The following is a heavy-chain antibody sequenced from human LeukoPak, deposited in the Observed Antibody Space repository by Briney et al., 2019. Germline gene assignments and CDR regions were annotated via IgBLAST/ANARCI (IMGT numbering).Heavy chain of an antibody. V-gene: IGHV4-4*07. CDR1: GGSISNYY. J-gene: IGHJ4*02. D-gene: IGHD5-18*01. Sequence: PSETLSLTCTVSGGSISNYYWSWIRQPAGKGLEWIGRIYSSGSTNYNPSLNSRVTMSVDTSNNQFSLNLTSVTAADTAVYYCARDLSGVAGYTYGRGIDYWGQGTLVTVSS. CDR3: ARDLSGVAGYTYGRGIDY. CDR2: IYSSGST.